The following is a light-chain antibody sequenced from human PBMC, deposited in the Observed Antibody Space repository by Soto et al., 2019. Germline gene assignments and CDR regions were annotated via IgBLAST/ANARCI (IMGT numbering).Light chain of an antibody. V-gene: IGKV1-9*01. Sequence: DIPLTQSPSFLSASVGDRVTITCRASQGISSYLAWYQQNPGNAPKLLIYDASTLQSGVPSRFSGSGSGTEFTLTISSLQPEDFATYYCQQLNSYPITFGQGTRLEIK. CDR3: QQLNSYPIT. CDR2: DAS. J-gene: IGKJ5*01. CDR1: QGISSY.